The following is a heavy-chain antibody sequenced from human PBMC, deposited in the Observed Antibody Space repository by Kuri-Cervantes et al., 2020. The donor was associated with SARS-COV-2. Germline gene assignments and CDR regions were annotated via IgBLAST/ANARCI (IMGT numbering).Heavy chain of an antibody. D-gene: IGHD3-16*02. CDR2: INHSGST. Sequence: SETLSLTCAVYGGSFSAYYWRWSWIRQPPGKGLEWIGEINHSGSTNYKPSLKSRVTISVDTSKNQFSLKLSSVTAADTAVYYCARDIGYDYVWGSYRYKNRYFDYWGQGTLVTVSS. CDR3: ARDIGYDYVWGSYRYKNRYFDY. J-gene: IGHJ4*02. V-gene: IGHV4-34*01. CDR1: GGSFSAYY.